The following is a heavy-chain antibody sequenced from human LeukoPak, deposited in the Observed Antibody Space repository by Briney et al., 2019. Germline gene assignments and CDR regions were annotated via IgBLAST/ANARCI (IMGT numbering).Heavy chain of an antibody. CDR1: GYNFTSYW. J-gene: IGHJ4*02. Sequence: GESLKISCKGSGYNFTSYWIGWVRQMPGKGLEWMGIIYPGDSDTRYSPSFQGQVTISADKSISTAYLQWSSLKASDTAMYYCARQRITIFGVVTYFDYWGQGTLVTVSS. D-gene: IGHD3-3*01. CDR3: ARQRITIFGVVTYFDY. V-gene: IGHV5-51*01. CDR2: IYPGDSDT.